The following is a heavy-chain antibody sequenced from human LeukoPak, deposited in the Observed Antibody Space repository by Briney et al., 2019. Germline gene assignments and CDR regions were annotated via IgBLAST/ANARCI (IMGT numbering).Heavy chain of an antibody. J-gene: IGHJ5*02. V-gene: IGHV1-46*01. CDR1: GYTFTGYY. D-gene: IGHD3-16*02. CDR3: ARDNSVGDIAWWFDP. CDR2: INPSGSST. Sequence: ASVKVSCKASGYTFTGYYMHWVRQAPGQGLEWMGWINPSGSSTLYAQKFQGRVTMTRDMSTTTDDMELSSLRSEDTAVYYCARDNSVGDIAWWFDPWGQGTLVTVSS.